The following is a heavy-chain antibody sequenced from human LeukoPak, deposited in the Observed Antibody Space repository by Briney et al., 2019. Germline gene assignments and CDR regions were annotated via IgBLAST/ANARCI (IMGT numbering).Heavy chain of an antibody. CDR3: ARTHRGYSYGPGVQIDY. Sequence: ASVKVSCKASGGTFSSYAISWVRQATGRGLEWTGWISGQTGKTKQAQKFQGRITLTTDSATNTAYMELRSLTSDDTAVYYCARTHRGYSYGPGVQIDYWGQGTLVTVSS. CDR1: GGTFSSYA. V-gene: IGHV1-18*01. D-gene: IGHD5-18*01. J-gene: IGHJ4*02. CDR2: ISGQTGKT.